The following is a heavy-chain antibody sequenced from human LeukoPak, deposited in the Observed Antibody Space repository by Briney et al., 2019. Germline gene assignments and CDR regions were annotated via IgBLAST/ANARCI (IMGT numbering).Heavy chain of an antibody. D-gene: IGHD3-3*01. J-gene: IGHJ4*02. CDR1: GFTFISCW. CDR3: AKDYTIFGARGYYFDY. CDR2: IRYDGSNK. V-gene: IGHV3-30*02. Sequence: PGGSLKLSCAASGFTFISCWMSWARQAPGKELEGVAFIRYDGSNKYYADSVKGRFTISGDKSKNTLYPQMDSLRAEDTAVYYCAKDYTIFGARGYYFDYWGQGTLVTVSS.